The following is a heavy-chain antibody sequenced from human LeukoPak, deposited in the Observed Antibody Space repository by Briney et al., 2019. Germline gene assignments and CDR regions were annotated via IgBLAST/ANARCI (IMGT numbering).Heavy chain of an antibody. J-gene: IGHJ4*02. D-gene: IGHD3-16*01. CDR2: ISAGGLTT. CDR1: GFSFSEHH. CDR3: TRRGGYFDY. V-gene: IGHV3-11*04. Sequence: GGSLRLSCAGSGFSFSEHHMSWIRQAPGKGLEWISYISAGGLTTYYADSVKGRFTISRDNAKNSLYLQMNSLRAEDTAVYYCTRRGGYFDYWGQGSLVTVSS.